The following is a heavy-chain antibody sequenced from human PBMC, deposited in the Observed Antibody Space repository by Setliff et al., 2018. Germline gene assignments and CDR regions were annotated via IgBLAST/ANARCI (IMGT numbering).Heavy chain of an antibody. CDR2: INHSGST. CDR3: ARYDSSGYSENYYFDY. CDR1: GGSFSGYY. D-gene: IGHD3-22*01. J-gene: IGHJ4*02. V-gene: IGHV4-34*01. Sequence: SETLSLTCAVYGGSFSGYYWSWIRQPPGKGLEWIGEINHSGSTNYNPSLKSRVTISMDTSKNQFSLMLYSVTAADTAIYYCARYDSSGYSENYYFDYWGQGTLVTVSS.